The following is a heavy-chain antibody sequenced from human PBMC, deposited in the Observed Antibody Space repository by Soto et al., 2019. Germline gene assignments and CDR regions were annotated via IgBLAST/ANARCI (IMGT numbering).Heavy chain of an antibody. CDR1: GYTFTAYY. V-gene: IGHV1-2*04. Sequence: QVQLVQSGAEVKKLGASVKVSCKASGYTFTAYYIHWVRQAPGQVLEWVRWINPNSGDTNYAQRFQGWVTMTGDTSVSTAYMDLTRLRSDDTAVYYCARGGYTYGYGLDYWGQGTLVTVSS. D-gene: IGHD5-18*01. CDR2: INPNSGDT. CDR3: ARGGYTYGYGLDY. J-gene: IGHJ4*02.